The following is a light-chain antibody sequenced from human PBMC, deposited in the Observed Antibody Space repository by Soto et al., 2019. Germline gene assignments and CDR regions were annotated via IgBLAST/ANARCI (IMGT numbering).Light chain of an antibody. CDR1: QTVLNSSNNRNY. Sequence: DIVMTQSPDSLAVSLGERATINCKSSQTVLNSSNNRNYLAWFQQKPGQPPKLLIYWASTRESGVPDRFSGSGYGTDFTLTISSLQAEDVAVYYCQQYYRARTFGQGTKVEIK. V-gene: IGKV4-1*01. CDR2: WAS. J-gene: IGKJ1*01. CDR3: QQYYRART.